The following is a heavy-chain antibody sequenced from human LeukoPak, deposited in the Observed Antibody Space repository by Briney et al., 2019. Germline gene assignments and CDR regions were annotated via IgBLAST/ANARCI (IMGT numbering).Heavy chain of an antibody. CDR3: ARGPYSGSYSHDAFDI. Sequence: NPSQTLSLTCTVSGGSISSGDYYWSWIRQPPGKGLEWIGYIYYSGSTYYNPSLKSRVTISVDTSKNQFSLKLSSVTAADTAVYYCARGPYSGSYSHDAFDIWGQGTMVTVSS. V-gene: IGHV4-30-4*08. CDR1: GGSISSGDYY. CDR2: IYYSGST. J-gene: IGHJ3*02. D-gene: IGHD1-26*01.